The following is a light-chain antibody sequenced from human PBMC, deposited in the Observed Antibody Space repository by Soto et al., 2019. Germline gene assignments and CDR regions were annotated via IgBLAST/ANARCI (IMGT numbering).Light chain of an antibody. J-gene: IGKJ3*01. CDR1: QSVSSW. CDR3: QQYNSHPFT. V-gene: IGKV1-5*03. Sequence: DIQMTQSPSTLSASVGDRVTITCRASQSVSSWLAWYQQKPGKAPKVLIYKSSSLESGVPSRFSGSGSVTAFTLTISRLKHDYIAIYYCQQYNSHPFTFGPGTKLDIK. CDR2: KSS.